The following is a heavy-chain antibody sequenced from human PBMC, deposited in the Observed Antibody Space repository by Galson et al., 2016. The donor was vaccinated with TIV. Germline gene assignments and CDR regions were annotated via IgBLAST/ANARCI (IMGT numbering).Heavy chain of an antibody. CDR3: ARRYFDL. CDR2: IFPIFISP. J-gene: IGHJ2*01. Sequence: SVKVSCKASGGFINNYAINWVRQAPGQRLEWLGGIFPIFISPRYAQNFQDRVSLTADESTTTAYMELNSLIAEDTAVYYCARRYFDLWGRGTLVTVSS. CDR1: GGFINNYA. V-gene: IGHV1-69*13.